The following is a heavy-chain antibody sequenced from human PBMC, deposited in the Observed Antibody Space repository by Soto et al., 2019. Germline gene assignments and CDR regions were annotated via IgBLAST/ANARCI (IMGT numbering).Heavy chain of an antibody. Sequence: PSETLSLTCAVSGGSISSSNWRSWVRQPPGKGLEWIGEIYHSGSTNYNPSLKSRVTISVDKSKNQLSMKLSSVTAADTAVYYCARDSLGYGSGSYYDYWGQGTLVTVSS. D-gene: IGHD3-10*01. J-gene: IGHJ4*02. V-gene: IGHV4-4*02. CDR2: IYHSGST. CDR1: GGSISSSNW. CDR3: ARDSLGYGSGSYYDY.